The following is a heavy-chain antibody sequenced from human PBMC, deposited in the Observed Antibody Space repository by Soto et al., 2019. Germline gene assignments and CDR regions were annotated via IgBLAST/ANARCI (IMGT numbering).Heavy chain of an antibody. Sequence: EVQLVESGGGLVQPGGSLRLSCAASGFTFSSYWMSWVRQAPGKGLEWVANIKQDGSEKYYVDSVKGRFTISRDNAKNSLYLQMDSLRAEDTAVYYCARDSRGQWLVLDAFDIWGQGTMVTVSS. J-gene: IGHJ3*02. V-gene: IGHV3-7*01. CDR2: IKQDGSEK. D-gene: IGHD6-19*01. CDR1: GFTFSSYW. CDR3: ARDSRGQWLVLDAFDI.